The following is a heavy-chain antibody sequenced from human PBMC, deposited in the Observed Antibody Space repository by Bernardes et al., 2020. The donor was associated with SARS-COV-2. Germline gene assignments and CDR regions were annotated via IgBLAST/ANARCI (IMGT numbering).Heavy chain of an antibody. Sequence: ASVKVSCKASGYTFTGYYMHWVRQAPGQGLEWMGWINPNSGGTNYAQKFQGRVTMTRDTSISTAYMELNSLRAEDTAVYYCAREGGRTNYYYYGMDVWGQGTTVTVSS. CDR3: AREGGRTNYYYYGMDV. CDR1: GYTFTGYY. J-gene: IGHJ6*02. CDR2: INPNSGGT. D-gene: IGHD3-16*01. V-gene: IGHV1-2*02.